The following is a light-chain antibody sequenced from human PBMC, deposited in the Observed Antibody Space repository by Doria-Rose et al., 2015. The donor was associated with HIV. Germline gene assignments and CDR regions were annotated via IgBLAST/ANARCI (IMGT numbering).Light chain of an antibody. V-gene: IGKV3-15*01. Sequence: TQSPATLSVSPGERATLSCRASQGIGSDLAWYQQQPGQAPRLLIYRASVRATGIPPRFTGGGSGTEFTLTISSLQSEDFAVYFCLQYSQWSPYFFCQGAKLEVK. J-gene: IGKJ2*01. CDR2: RAS. CDR1: QGIGSD. CDR3: LQYSQWSPYF.